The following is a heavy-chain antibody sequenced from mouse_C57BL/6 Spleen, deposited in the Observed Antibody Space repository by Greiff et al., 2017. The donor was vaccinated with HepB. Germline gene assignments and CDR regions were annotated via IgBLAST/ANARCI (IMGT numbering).Heavy chain of an antibody. Sequence: EVQLQQSGAELVRPGSSVKMSCKTSGYTFTSYGINWVKQRPGQGLEWIGYIYIGNGYTEYNEKFKGKATLTSDTSSSTAYMQLSRLTSEDSAIEVRAREEEYGSSRLDMDDGGQGTSGTVAS. D-gene: IGHD1-1*01. CDR1: GYTFTSYG. J-gene: IGHJ4*01. CDR2: IYIGNGYT. V-gene: IGHV1-58*01. CDR3: AREEEYGSSRLDMDD.